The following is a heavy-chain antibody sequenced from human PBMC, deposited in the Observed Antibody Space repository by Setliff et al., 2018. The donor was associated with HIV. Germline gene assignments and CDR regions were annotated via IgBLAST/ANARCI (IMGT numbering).Heavy chain of an antibody. D-gene: IGHD3-16*01. CDR2: IHPNTGST. CDR3: AKQGYADSLYAFDV. Sequence: GASVKVSCKTSGYTFTAYYIYWVRQAPGHGLELMERIHPNTGSTNYLQKFQGRVSITRDTSMSTVYMTLTGLTSDDTADYYCAKQGYADSLYAFDVWGQGTMVTVSS. J-gene: IGHJ3*01. CDR1: GYTFTAYY. V-gene: IGHV1-2*06.